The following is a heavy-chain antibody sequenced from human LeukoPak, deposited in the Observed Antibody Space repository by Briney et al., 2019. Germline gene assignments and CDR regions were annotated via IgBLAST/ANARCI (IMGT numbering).Heavy chain of an antibody. CDR2: IYYSGST. CDR3: ARGGGDVGYFDY. D-gene: IGHD4-17*01. J-gene: IGHJ4*02. CDR1: GGSISSGGYY. Sequence: SETLSLTCTVSGGSISSGGYYWSWIRHHPGKGLEWIGYIYYSGSTYYNPSLKSRVTISVDTSKNQFSLKLSSVTAADTAVYYCARGGGDVGYFDYWGQGTLVTVSS. V-gene: IGHV4-31*03.